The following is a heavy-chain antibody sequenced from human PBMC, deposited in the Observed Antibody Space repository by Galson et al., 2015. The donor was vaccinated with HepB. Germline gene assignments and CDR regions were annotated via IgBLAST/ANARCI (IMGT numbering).Heavy chain of an antibody. CDR1: GYSFTSYW. D-gene: IGHD3-22*01. CDR3: ARHGDTAWYYDSSGYFDY. Sequence: QSGAEVKKTGESLKISCKGSGYSFTSYWIGWVRQMPGKGLEWMGIIYPGDSDSRYSPSFQGQVTISADKSISTAYLQWSSLKASDTAMYYCARHGDTAWYYDSSGYFDYWGQGSLVTVSS. V-gene: IGHV5-51*01. CDR2: IYPGDSDS. J-gene: IGHJ4*02.